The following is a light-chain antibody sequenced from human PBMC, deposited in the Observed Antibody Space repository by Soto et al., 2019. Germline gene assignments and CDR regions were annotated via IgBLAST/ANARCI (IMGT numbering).Light chain of an antibody. Sequence: EIVLTQSPGTLSLSPGERATLSCRASQSINTRYSAWYQQKPGQPPRLLIYATSSRAPGIPDRFSGSGSGTDFTLTISRLEPEDFAVYYCQQRYNWPVTFGQGTRLEIK. J-gene: IGKJ5*01. CDR3: QQRYNWPVT. CDR2: ATS. V-gene: IGKV3D-20*02. CDR1: QSINTRY.